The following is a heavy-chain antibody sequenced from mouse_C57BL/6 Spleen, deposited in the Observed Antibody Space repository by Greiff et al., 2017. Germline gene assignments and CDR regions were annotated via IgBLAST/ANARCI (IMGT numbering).Heavy chain of an antibody. D-gene: IGHD4-1*01. V-gene: IGHV5-9*01. Sequence: DVQLVESGGGLVKPGGSLKLSCAASGFTFSSYTMSWVRQTPEKRLEWVATISGGGGNTYYPDSVKGRFTISRDNAKNTLYLQMSSLRSEDTALYYCARQGKTGPFAYWGQGTLVTVSA. CDR1: GFTFSSYT. J-gene: IGHJ3*01. CDR2: ISGGGGNT. CDR3: ARQGKTGPFAY.